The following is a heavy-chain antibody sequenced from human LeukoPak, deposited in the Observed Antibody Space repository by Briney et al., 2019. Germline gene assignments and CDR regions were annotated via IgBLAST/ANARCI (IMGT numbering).Heavy chain of an antibody. CDR3: AGITEGGYYYYYMDV. CDR2: INHSGST. Sequence: SETLSLTCAVYGGSFSGYYWSWIRQPPGKGLEWIGEINHSGSTNYNPSLKSRVTISVDTSKNQFSLKLSAVTAADTAVYYCAGITEGGYYYYYMDVWGKGTTVTVSS. CDR1: GGSFSGYY. J-gene: IGHJ6*03. V-gene: IGHV4-34*01.